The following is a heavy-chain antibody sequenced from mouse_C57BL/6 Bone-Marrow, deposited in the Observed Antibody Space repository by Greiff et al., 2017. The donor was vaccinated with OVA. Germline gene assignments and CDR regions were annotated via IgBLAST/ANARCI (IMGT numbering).Heavy chain of an antibody. CDR3: ARSRGLATCFDY. Sequence: VQLQQSGPELVKPGASVKISCKASGYAFSSSWMNWVKQRPGKGLEWIGRIYPGDGDTNYNGKFKGKATLTADKSSSTAYMQLSSLTSEDSAVYFCARSRGLATCFDYWGQGTTLTVSS. J-gene: IGHJ2*01. CDR2: IYPGDGDT. CDR1: GYAFSSSW. V-gene: IGHV1-82*01.